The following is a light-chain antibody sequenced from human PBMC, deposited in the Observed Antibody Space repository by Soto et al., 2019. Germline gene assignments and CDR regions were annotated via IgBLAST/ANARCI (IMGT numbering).Light chain of an antibody. V-gene: IGLV2-8*01. Sequence: QSVLSQPPSASGSPGQSATISCTGTSSDVGAYDYVSWYQQHPGKAPKLMIYEVAKRPSGVPDRFSGSKSGYTASLTVSGLQAEDEADYYCSSYGGSNNYVFGTGTKVTVL. CDR1: SSDVGAYDY. CDR2: EVA. J-gene: IGLJ1*01. CDR3: SSYGGSNNYV.